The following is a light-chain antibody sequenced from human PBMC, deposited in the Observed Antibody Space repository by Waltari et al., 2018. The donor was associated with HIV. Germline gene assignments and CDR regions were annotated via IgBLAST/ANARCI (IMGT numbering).Light chain of an antibody. CDR2: EVD. CDR1: HSHFGYGTF. V-gene: IGLV2-14*03. J-gene: IGLJ2*01. Sequence: SVVTQPASVSGFPGQSVTISCPGTHSHFGYGTFVLWYQQHPGKAPKVILFEVDSRASGVDDRFSGSKSGNTASLTISGLRTEDEANYYCSSFTKGFTVIFGGGTKVTIL. CDR3: SSFTKGFTVI.